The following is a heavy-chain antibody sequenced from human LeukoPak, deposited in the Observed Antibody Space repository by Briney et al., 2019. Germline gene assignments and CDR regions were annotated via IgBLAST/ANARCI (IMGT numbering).Heavy chain of an antibody. CDR1: GFTVSRNW. V-gene: IGHV3-7*01. CDR3: ARDRYYCTNGVCSNPFDY. CDR2: IKQDGSEK. D-gene: IGHD2-8*01. J-gene: IGHJ4*02. Sequence: GPSLRLSCAASGFTVSRNWMSWVRQPRGKWMEWVANIKQDGSEKYYVDSVKGRFTISRDNAKNSLYLQMNSLRAEDTAVYYCARDRYYCTNGVCSNPFDYWGQGTLVTVSS.